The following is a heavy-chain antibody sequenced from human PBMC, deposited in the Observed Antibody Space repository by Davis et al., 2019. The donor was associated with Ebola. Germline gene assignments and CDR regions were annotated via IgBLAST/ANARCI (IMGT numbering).Heavy chain of an antibody. CDR1: GFTFKNAE. V-gene: IGHV3-15*07. CDR3: ATTAGVGASWDY. CDR2: IKTKTDGETT. J-gene: IGHJ4*02. Sequence: GDSLKISCAASGFTFKNAEMNWVRQAPGQGLEWVGRIKTKTDGETTDYAAPVKGRFTISRDDSKNTLYLQINSLKTEDTALYYCATTAGVGASWDYWGQGTVVTVSS. D-gene: IGHD1-26*01.